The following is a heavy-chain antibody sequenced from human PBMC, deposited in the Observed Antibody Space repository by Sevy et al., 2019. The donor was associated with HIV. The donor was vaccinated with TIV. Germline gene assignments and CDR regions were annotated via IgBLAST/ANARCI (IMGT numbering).Heavy chain of an antibody. CDR1: GFTFSNYW. Sequence: GGSLRLSCAASGFTFSNYWMTWVRQAPGKGLEWVANIKQDGSEKYYVDSVKGRFTISRDNAKNSLYLQMNSLRAEDTAAEYCAGDRHYDVTGAYFVFDYWGQGTLVTVSS. D-gene: IGHD3-10*02. CDR2: IKQDGSEK. J-gene: IGHJ4*02. V-gene: IGHV3-7*01. CDR3: AGDRHYDVTGAYFVFDY.